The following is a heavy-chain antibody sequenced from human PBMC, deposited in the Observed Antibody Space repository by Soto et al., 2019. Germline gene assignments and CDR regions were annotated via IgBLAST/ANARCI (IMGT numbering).Heavy chain of an antibody. Sequence: SETLSLTCTVSGGSISSYYWSWIRQPPGKGLEWIGYIYYSGSTNYNPSLKSRVTISVDTSKNQFSLKLSSVTAADTAVYYCARLPMGYCSGGSCYAPYYYMDVWGKGTTVTVSS. CDR1: GGSISSYY. D-gene: IGHD2-15*01. V-gene: IGHV4-59*08. CDR2: IYYSGST. CDR3: ARLPMGYCSGGSCYAPYYYMDV. J-gene: IGHJ6*03.